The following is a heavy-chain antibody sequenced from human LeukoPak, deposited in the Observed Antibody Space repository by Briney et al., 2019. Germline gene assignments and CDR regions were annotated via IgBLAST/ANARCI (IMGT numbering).Heavy chain of an antibody. CDR2: ISSGGST. CDR1: GFTVNNNY. J-gene: IGHJ4*02. Sequence: GGSVRLSCVASGFTVNNNYMNWVREGPGKGLEWVSVISSGGSTHYADSVTGRFTISRDNSKNTLYLQMNSLRAEDTAVYYCARDRPGGSYLDFDYWGQGTLVTVSS. V-gene: IGHV3-53*01. D-gene: IGHD1-26*01. CDR3: ARDRPGGSYLDFDY.